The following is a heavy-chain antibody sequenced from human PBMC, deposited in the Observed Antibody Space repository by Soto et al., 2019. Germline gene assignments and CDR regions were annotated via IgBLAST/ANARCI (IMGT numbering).Heavy chain of an antibody. CDR1: GGSISGSSYY. CDR2: VHYSGST. V-gene: IGHV4-39*07. D-gene: IGHD3-10*01. Sequence: SETLSLTCTVSGGSISGSSYYWGWTRQPPGKGLECIGSVHYSGSTDYNPSLKSRVTISVDKSKNQFSLKLSSVTAADTAVYYCARLGYYGSGSYYKASSDWFDPWGQGTLVTVSS. CDR3: ARLGYYGSGSYYKASSDWFDP. J-gene: IGHJ5*02.